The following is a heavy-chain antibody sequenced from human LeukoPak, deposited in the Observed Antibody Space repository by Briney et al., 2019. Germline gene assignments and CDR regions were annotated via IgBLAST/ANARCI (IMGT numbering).Heavy chain of an antibody. CDR2: ISGGGGFT. V-gene: IGHV3-23*01. D-gene: IGHD6-19*01. CDR1: GFTFSSYA. Sequence: GGSLRLSCAASGFTFSSYAMTWVRQAPGKGLECVSIISGGGGFTFYADSVKGRFTISRENSKNTLYLQMNRLRVEDTAVYFCAKEDIAVPDNNYFAPWGQGTLVTVSS. CDR3: AKEDIAVPDNNYFAP. J-gene: IGHJ5*02.